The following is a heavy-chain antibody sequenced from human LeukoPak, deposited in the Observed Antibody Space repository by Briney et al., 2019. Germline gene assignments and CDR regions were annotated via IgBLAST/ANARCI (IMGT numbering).Heavy chain of an antibody. J-gene: IGHJ4*02. CDR1: GGTFSSYA. Sequence: GASVKVSCKASGGTFSSYAISWVRQAPGQGLEWMGRIIPIFGTANYAQKFQGRVTITTDEFTSTAYMELSSLRSEDTAVYYCARGTIFGVAGDYWGQGTLVTVSS. CDR3: ARGTIFGVAGDY. V-gene: IGHV1-69*05. D-gene: IGHD3-3*01. CDR2: IIPIFGTA.